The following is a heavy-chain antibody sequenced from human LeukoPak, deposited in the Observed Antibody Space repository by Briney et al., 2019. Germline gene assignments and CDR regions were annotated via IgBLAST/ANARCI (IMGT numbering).Heavy chain of an antibody. CDR1: GFTFSSYA. Sequence: GGSLRLSCAASGFTFSSYAMSWVPQAPGKGLEGGSAISGSGGSTYYADSVKGRFTISRDNSKNTLYLQMNSLRAEDTAVYYCAKLRYDFWSGYYRHQTFDYWGQGTLVTVSS. CDR3: AKLRYDFWSGYYRHQTFDY. D-gene: IGHD3-3*01. J-gene: IGHJ4*02. V-gene: IGHV3-23*01. CDR2: ISGSGGST.